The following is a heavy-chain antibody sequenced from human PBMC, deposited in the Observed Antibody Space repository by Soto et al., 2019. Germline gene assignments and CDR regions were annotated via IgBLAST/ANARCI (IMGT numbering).Heavy chain of an antibody. D-gene: IGHD2-15*01. CDR2: IIPILGIA. CDR3: ARVHCSGGSCYGNYYYGMDV. Sequence: QVQLVQSGAEVKKPGSSVKVSCKASGGTFSSYTISWVRQAPGQGLEWMGRIIPILGIANHAQKFQGRVTITADKSTSTAYMELSSLRSEDTAVYYCARVHCSGGSCYGNYYYGMDVWGQGTTVTVSS. J-gene: IGHJ6*02. V-gene: IGHV1-69*02. CDR1: GGTFSSYT.